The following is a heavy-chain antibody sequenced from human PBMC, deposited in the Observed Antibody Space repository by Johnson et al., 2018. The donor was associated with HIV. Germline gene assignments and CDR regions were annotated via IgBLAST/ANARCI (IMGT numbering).Heavy chain of an antibody. CDR1: GFTFSSYA. V-gene: IGHV3-23*04. CDR2: ISGSGGST. CDR3: AKDRPTGLTGYYDAFDI. Sequence: VQLVESGGGLVQPGRSLRLSCAASGFTFSSYAMSWVRQAPGKGLEWVSAISGSGGSTYYADSVKGRFTISRDNSKNTLYLQMNSLRAEDTAVYYCAKDRPTGLTGYYDAFDIWGQGTMVTVSS. J-gene: IGHJ3*02. D-gene: IGHD3-9*01.